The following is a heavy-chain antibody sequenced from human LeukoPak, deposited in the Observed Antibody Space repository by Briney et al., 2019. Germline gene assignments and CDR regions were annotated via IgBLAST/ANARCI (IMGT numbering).Heavy chain of an antibody. Sequence: PSETLSLTCAVYGGSFSGYYWSWIRQPPGKGLEWIGEINHSGSTNYNPSLKSRVTISVDTSKNQFSLKLSSVTAADTAVYYCARVLGSYYDFWSGYYPREAYYFDYWGQGTLVTVSS. CDR1: GGSFSGYY. J-gene: IGHJ4*02. V-gene: IGHV4-34*01. CDR3: ARVLGSYYDFWSGYYPREAYYFDY. CDR2: INHSGST. D-gene: IGHD3-3*01.